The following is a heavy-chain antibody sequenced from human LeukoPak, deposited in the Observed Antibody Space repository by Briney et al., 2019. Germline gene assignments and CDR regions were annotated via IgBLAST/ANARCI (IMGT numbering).Heavy chain of an antibody. CDR2: INHSGST. D-gene: IGHD3-10*01. J-gene: IGHJ5*02. CDR1: GGSFSGYY. V-gene: IGHV4-34*01. CDR3: ARGRGPPALLWFGAKVPGWFDP. Sequence: PSETLSLTCAVYGGSFSGYYWSWIRQPPGKGLEWIGEINHSGSTNYNPSLKSRVTISVDTSENQFSLKLSSVTAADTAVYYCARGRGPPALLWFGAKVPGWFDPWGQGTLVTVSS.